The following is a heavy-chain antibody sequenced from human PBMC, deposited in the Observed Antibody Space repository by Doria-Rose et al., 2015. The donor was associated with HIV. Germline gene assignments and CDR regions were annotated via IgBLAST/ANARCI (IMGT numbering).Heavy chain of an antibody. CDR3: ARIKSSRWYHKYYFDF. J-gene: IGHJ4*02. CDR1: GVSLSSPGMG. V-gene: IGHV2-26*01. CDR2: IFSDDES. D-gene: IGHD6-13*01. Sequence: QESGPVLVKPTETLMLTCTVSGVSLSSPGMGVSWIRQPPGKALEWLANIFSDDESSYKTSLKSRRTISRGTSKSQVVLTMTDMDPVDTATYYCARIKSSRWYHKYYFDFWGQGTLVIVSA.